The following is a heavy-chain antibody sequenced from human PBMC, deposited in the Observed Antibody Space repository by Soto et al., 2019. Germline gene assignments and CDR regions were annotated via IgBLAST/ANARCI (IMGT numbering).Heavy chain of an antibody. J-gene: IGHJ6*02. Sequence: ASVKVSCTASGYTFTTYAMHWVRQAPGQGLEWMGWLNAGNGNTKFSQKYQGRVTITRDTSASTAYMELGSLTSEDTAVYYCARDATYCSSTTCQYYGLDAWGQGTTVTVSS. CDR2: LNAGNGNT. CDR1: GYTFTTYA. V-gene: IGHV1-3*01. CDR3: ARDATYCSSTTCQYYGLDA. D-gene: IGHD2-2*01.